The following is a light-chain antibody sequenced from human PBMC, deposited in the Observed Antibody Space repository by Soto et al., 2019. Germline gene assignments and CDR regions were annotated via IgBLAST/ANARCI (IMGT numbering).Light chain of an antibody. CDR1: QTISNW. J-gene: IGKJ4*01. CDR3: QQYNTYPLT. V-gene: IGKV1-5*01. Sequence: DIQMTQSPSTLSASVGDRVTMTCRASQTISNWLAWYQQKPGKAPKFLIFDASTLDGGVPSRFSCSRSVTDFTLTISSLQPSDFETSYCQQYNTYPLTFGGGTKVDIK. CDR2: DAS.